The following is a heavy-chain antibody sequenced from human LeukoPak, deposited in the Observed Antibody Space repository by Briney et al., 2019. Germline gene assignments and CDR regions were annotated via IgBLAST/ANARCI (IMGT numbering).Heavy chain of an antibody. D-gene: IGHD3-3*01. CDR3: ARSMPLWRAFDI. CDR2: IHYSGTT. CDR1: GGSISPYY. Sequence: KPSETLSLTCTVSGGSISPYYWTWIRQPPGEGLEWIGYIHYSGTTSYNPSLKSRVTISVDTSKNQFSLKLSSVTAADTAVYYCARSMPLWRAFDIWGQGTMVTVSS. V-gene: IGHV4-59*12. J-gene: IGHJ3*02.